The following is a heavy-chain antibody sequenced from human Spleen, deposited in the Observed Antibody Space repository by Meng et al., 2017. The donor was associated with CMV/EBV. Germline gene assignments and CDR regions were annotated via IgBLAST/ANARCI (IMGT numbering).Heavy chain of an antibody. V-gene: IGHV3-13*01. CDR2: IGTVGDT. Sequence: GESLKISCTASGFTFSTYDFHWVRQPTGKGLEWVSSIGTVGDTYSIGSVKGRFIISREDAKNSVYLQMNSLRAEDTAVYYCARVLGYCSSTSCYYYYGMDVWGQGTTVTVSS. CDR1: GFTFSTYD. CDR3: ARVLGYCSSTSCYYYYGMDV. J-gene: IGHJ6*02. D-gene: IGHD2-2*01.